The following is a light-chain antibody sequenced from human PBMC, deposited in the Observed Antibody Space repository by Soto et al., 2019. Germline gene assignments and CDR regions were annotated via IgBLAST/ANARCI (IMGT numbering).Light chain of an antibody. J-gene: IGKJ1*01. V-gene: IGKV3-11*01. CDR3: QQRSNWQPWT. CDR1: QSVSSY. CDR2: DAS. Sequence: EIVLTQSPATLSLSPGERATLSCMASQSVSSYLAWYQQKPGQAPRLLIYDASNSATGNPDRFSGSGSGTDFTLTISSLEPEDFAVYYCQQRSNWQPWTFGQGTKVEIK.